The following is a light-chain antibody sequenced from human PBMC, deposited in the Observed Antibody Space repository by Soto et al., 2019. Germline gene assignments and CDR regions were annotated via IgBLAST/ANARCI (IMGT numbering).Light chain of an antibody. CDR1: SGSIASNY. V-gene: IGLV6-57*04. CDR3: QSYDSSNPVV. Sequence: NFMLTHPHSVSESPGNTVTSSCTRSSGSIASNYVQWYQQRPGSAPTTVIYEDNQRPSGVTDRFSGSIDSSSNSASLTISGLNTEDEADYYCQSYDSSNPVVFGGGTKLTVL. CDR2: EDN. J-gene: IGLJ2*01.